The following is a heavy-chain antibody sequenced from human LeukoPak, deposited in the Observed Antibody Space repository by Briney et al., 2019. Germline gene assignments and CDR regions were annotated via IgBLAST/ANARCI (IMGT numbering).Heavy chain of an antibody. Sequence: SVKVSCKASGGTFSSYAISWVRQAPGQGLEWMGGIIPIFGTANYAQKFQGRVTMTRDMSTSTVYMELSSLRSEDTAVYYCARETYYYDSSGYYYDAFDIWGQGTMVTVSS. CDR2: IIPIFGTA. J-gene: IGHJ3*02. CDR3: ARETYYYDSSGYYYDAFDI. V-gene: IGHV1-69*05. CDR1: GGTFSSYA. D-gene: IGHD3-22*01.